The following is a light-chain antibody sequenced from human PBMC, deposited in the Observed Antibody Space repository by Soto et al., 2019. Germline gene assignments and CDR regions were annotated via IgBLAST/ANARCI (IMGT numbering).Light chain of an antibody. Sequence: DIQMTQSPSTLSASVGDRVTITCRASQSIDKWLAWYQQKPGKAPKFLIYKASLLQSGVPSRFSGSGSGTEFTLTISSLQPDDVGSYFCQQYNRFSWTFGQGTKVEIK. J-gene: IGKJ1*01. CDR2: KAS. V-gene: IGKV1-5*03. CDR3: QQYNRFSWT. CDR1: QSIDKW.